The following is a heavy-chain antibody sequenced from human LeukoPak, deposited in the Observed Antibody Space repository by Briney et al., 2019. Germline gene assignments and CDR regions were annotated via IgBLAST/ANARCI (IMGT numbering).Heavy chain of an antibody. CDR2: ISYDGSKK. D-gene: IGHD2/OR15-2a*01. J-gene: IGHJ4*02. Sequence: GRSLRLSCAASGFTFSTYTMHWVRQAPGKGLEWVAVISYDGSKKYCADSVKGRFTVSRDNSKNTPYLQMNSLRAEDTAVYYCAREHNSFSAAPFDYWGQGTLVTVSS. CDR1: GFTFSTYT. V-gene: IGHV3-30-3*01. CDR3: AREHNSFSAAPFDY.